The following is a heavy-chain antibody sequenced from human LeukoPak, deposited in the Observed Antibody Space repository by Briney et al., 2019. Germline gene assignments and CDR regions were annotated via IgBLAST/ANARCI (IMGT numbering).Heavy chain of an antibody. D-gene: IGHD6-13*01. Sequence: GGSLRLSCAASGFTFSSYWMSWVRQAPGKGLEWVANIKQDGSEKYYVDSEKGRFTISRDNAKNSLSLQMNSLRAEDTAVYYCARVIAAAGTLFDYWGQGTLVTVSS. CDR1: GFTFSSYW. J-gene: IGHJ4*02. CDR3: ARVIAAAGTLFDY. CDR2: IKQDGSEK. V-gene: IGHV3-7*03.